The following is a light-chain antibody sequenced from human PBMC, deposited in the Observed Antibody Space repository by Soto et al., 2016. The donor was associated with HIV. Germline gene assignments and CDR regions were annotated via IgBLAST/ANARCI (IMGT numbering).Light chain of an antibody. J-gene: IGLJ2*01. CDR2: DDG. Sequence: SYELTQPPSVSVAPGKTARFTCGGDNIGSKTVHWYQQKPGQAPVLAVHDDGDRPSGIPERFSGSNSGNTATLTISRVEAGDEADYYCQVWDGGSDVVFGGGTKLTVL. CDR3: QVWDGGSDVV. CDR1: NIGSKT. V-gene: IGLV3-21*03.